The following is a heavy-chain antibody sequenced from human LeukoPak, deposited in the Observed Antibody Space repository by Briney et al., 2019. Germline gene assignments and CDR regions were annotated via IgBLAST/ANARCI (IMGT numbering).Heavy chain of an antibody. V-gene: IGHV1-18*01. D-gene: IGHD3-22*01. J-gene: IGHJ4*02. CDR3: ARVGDSSGYYYVLDY. Sequence: ASVKVSCKASGYTFTTYGITWVRPAPGQGLEWMGWYSAYNGNTNYAQKLQGRVTMTSGTSTRTAHMELRRLRSDDTAVYYCARVGDSSGYYYVLDYWGQGTLVTVSS. CDR2: YSAYNGNT. CDR1: GYTFTTYG.